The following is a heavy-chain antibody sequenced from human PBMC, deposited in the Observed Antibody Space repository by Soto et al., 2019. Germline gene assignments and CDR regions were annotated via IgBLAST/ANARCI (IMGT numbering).Heavy chain of an antibody. CDR3: ARMVYSSRTFDY. D-gene: IGHD5-18*01. CDR1: GYTFTSYS. CDR2: INAGNGNT. Sequence: ASVKVSCKASGYTFTSYSMHWARQAPGQRLEWMGWINAGNGNTKYSQKFQGRVTITRDTSASTAYMELSSLRSEDTAVYYCARMVYSSRTFDYWGQGTLVTVSS. J-gene: IGHJ4*02. V-gene: IGHV1-3*01.